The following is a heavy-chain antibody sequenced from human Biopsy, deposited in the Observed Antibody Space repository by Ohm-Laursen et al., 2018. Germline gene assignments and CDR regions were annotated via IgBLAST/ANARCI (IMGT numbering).Heavy chain of an antibody. D-gene: IGHD1-1*01. CDR3: AADINVWNVNY. Sequence: SVKVSCNASGYTFTTYAISWVRQAPGQGLEWMGWISTYNGNTNYAQKVQGRVTMTTDTSTSTAYMELRSLRSEDTAVYYCAADINVWNVNYWGQGTQVTVSS. CDR2: ISTYNGNT. J-gene: IGHJ4*02. V-gene: IGHV1-18*01. CDR1: GYTFTTYA.